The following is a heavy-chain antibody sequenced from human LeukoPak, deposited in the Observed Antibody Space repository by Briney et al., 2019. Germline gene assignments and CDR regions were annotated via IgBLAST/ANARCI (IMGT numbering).Heavy chain of an antibody. Sequence: ASVKVSCKASGGTFSSYAISWVRQAPGQGLEWMGRIIPILGIANYAQKFQGRVTITADKSTSTAYMELSSLRSEDTAVYYCARDRDDYYDSSGYYFLDYWGQGTLVTVSS. CDR1: GGTFSSYA. CDR3: ARDRDDYYDSSGYYFLDY. D-gene: IGHD3-22*01. V-gene: IGHV1-69*04. CDR2: IIPILGIA. J-gene: IGHJ4*02.